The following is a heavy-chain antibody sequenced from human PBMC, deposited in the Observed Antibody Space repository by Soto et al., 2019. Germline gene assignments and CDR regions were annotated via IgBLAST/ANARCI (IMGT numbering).Heavy chain of an antibody. CDR3: AREMSSGWYEPHNWFDP. CDR2: ISAYNGNT. V-gene: IGHV1-18*01. J-gene: IGHJ5*02. CDR1: GYTFTSYG. D-gene: IGHD6-19*01. Sequence: ASVKVSCKASGYTFTSYGISWVRQAPGQGLEWMGWISAYNGNTNYAQKLQGRVTMTTDTSTSTAYMELRSLRSDDTAVYYCAREMSSGWYEPHNWFDPWGQGTLVTVSS.